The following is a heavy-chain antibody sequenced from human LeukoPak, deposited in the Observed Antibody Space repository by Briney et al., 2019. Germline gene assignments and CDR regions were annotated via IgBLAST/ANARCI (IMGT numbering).Heavy chain of an antibody. CDR2: INHSGST. Sequence: SETLSLTCAVYGGSFSGYYWSWIRQPPGKGLEWIGEINHSGSTNYNPSLKSRVTISVDTSKNHFSLKLSSVTAADTAVYYCARRFLAGNCFDYWGQGTLVTVAS. D-gene: IGHD3-3*01. V-gene: IGHV4-34*01. CDR3: ARRFLAGNCFDY. J-gene: IGHJ4*02. CDR1: GGSFSGYY.